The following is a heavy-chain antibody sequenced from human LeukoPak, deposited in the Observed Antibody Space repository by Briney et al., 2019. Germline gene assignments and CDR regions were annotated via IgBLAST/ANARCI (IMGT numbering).Heavy chain of an antibody. Sequence: GGSLRLSCAASGFTFSSYAMSWVRQAPGKGLEWVSAISGSGGSTYYADSVKGRFTISRDNSKNTLYLQMNSLRAEDTAVYYCAKDDTITMVRGVENFDYWGQGTLVTVSS. CDR1: GFTFSSYA. CDR3: AKDDTITMVRGVENFDY. J-gene: IGHJ4*02. CDR2: ISGSGGST. D-gene: IGHD3-10*01. V-gene: IGHV3-23*01.